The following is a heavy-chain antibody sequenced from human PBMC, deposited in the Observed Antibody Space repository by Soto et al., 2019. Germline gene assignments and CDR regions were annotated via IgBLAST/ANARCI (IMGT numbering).Heavy chain of an antibody. CDR3: ARDGITIFGVVIPAFDY. V-gene: IGHV1-18*01. CDR1: GYTFTSYG. D-gene: IGHD3-3*01. CDR2: ISAYNGNT. J-gene: IGHJ4*02. Sequence: GASVKVSCKASGYTFTSYGISWVRQAPGQGLEWMGWISAYNGNTNYAQKLQGRVTMTTDTSTSTAYMELRSLRSDDTAVYYCARDGITIFGVVIPAFDYWGQGTLVNVSS.